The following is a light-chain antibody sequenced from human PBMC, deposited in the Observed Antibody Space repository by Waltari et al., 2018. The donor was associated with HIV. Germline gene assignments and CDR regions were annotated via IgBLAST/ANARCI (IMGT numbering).Light chain of an antibody. CDR2: AAS. J-gene: IGKJ5*01. CDR3: QQYKTYPIT. CDR1: QDISNH. V-gene: IGKV1-16*01. Sequence: DIQMTQYPSSLSASVGDRVTITCRASQDISNHLAWFQQKPGQAPKSLIYAASSLRVGVPSRFSGSGSGTDFTLTIISLQPEDFAMYYCQQYKTYPITFGQGTRLDIK.